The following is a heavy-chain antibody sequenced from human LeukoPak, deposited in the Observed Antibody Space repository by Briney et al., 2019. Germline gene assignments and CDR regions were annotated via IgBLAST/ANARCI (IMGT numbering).Heavy chain of an antibody. CDR1: RFTFTSYW. D-gene: IGHD7-27*01. Sequence: GGSLSLSCAGSRFTFTSYWMNWVRQAPGEGMEWVANIKQDGTQTYYVDSVKGRFTISRDNARSSLYLQMNSLRVEDTAVYYCASDLSQTGAFNIWGQGTMVTVSS. J-gene: IGHJ3*02. CDR2: IKQDGTQT. CDR3: ASDLSQTGAFNI. V-gene: IGHV3-7*01.